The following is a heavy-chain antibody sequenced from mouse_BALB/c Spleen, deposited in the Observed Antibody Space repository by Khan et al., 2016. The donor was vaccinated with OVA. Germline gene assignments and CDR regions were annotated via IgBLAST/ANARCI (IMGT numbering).Heavy chain of an antibody. Sequence: QVQLKESGPGLVAPSQSLSITCTVSGFPLSRYSVHWVRQPPGKGLEWLGMIWAGGSTDYNSALKSRLSISKDNSKSHLFLKMNSLQTEYPALYYFVRNRDGGSYWYFDVWGAGTTVTVSS. D-gene: IGHD1-2*01. CDR3: VRNRDGGSYWYFDV. V-gene: IGHV2-6-4*01. J-gene: IGHJ1*01. CDR1: GFPLSRYS. CDR2: IWAGGST.